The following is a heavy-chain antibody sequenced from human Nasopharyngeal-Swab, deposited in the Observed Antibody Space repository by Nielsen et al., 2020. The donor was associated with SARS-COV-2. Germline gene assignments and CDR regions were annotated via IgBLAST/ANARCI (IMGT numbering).Heavy chain of an antibody. V-gene: IGHV3-20*04. CDR1: GFTFRTYG. Sequence: GESLKISCAASGFTFRTYGMSWVRQAPGKGLEWVSGISWNGGNKGYAESVQGRFTISRDNARNSLYLQMNSLRAEDTALYYCAKAYGSRTYYNNAPGRWGQGTLVIVSS. CDR3: AKAYGSRTYYNNAPGR. CDR2: ISWNGGNK. J-gene: IGHJ1*01. D-gene: IGHD3-10*01.